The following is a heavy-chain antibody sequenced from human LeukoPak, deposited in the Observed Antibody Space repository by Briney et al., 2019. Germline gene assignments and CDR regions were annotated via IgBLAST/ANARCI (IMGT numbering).Heavy chain of an antibody. CDR2: ISYDGSNK. CDR3: AKPYSSSSYYYYYYMDV. J-gene: IGHJ6*03. Sequence: GGSLRLSCAASGFTFSSYAMHWVRQAPGKGLEWVAVISYDGSNKYYADSVKGRFTISRDNSKNTLYLQMNSLRAEDTAVYYCAKPYSSSSYYYYYYMDVWGKGTTVTVSS. CDR1: GFTFSSYA. V-gene: IGHV3-30*18. D-gene: IGHD6-6*01.